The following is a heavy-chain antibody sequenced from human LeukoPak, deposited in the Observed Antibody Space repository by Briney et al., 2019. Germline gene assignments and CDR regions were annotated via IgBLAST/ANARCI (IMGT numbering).Heavy chain of an antibody. CDR1: GFTFSSYA. CDR2: ISGSGGST. CDR3: AKDQTAMIEYHFDY. Sequence: GGSLRLSCAASGFTFSSYAMSWVRQAPGKGLEWVSGISGSGGSTYYADSVKGRFTIPRDNSKNTLYPQMNSLRAEDTAVYYCAKDQTAMIEYHFDYWGQGTLVTVSS. J-gene: IGHJ4*02. D-gene: IGHD5-18*01. V-gene: IGHV3-23*01.